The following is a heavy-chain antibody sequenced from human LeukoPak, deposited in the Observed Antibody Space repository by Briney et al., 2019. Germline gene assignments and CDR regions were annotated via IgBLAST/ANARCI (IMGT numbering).Heavy chain of an antibody. D-gene: IGHD1-26*01. J-gene: IGHJ5*02. CDR3: SRYSGSQGWFDP. CDR1: GYSISRSNW. Sequence: SETLSLTCAVSGYSISRSNWWGWIRQPPGKGLEWIGYIDYSGTTYYSPSLKSRVTMSVDTTKNQFSLKLHSVSAVDTAVYYCSRYSGSQGWFDPWGQRTLVTVSS. CDR2: IDYSGTT. V-gene: IGHV4-28*01.